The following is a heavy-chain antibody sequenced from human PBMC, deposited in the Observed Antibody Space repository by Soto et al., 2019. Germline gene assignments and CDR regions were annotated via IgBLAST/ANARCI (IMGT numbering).Heavy chain of an antibody. CDR2: IIPILGIA. CDR1: GGTFSSYT. V-gene: IGHV1-69*04. D-gene: IGHD6-6*01. Sequence: SVKVSCKASGGTFSSYTISWVRQAPGQGLEWMGRIIPILGIANYAQKFQGRVTITADKSTSTAYMELSSLRSEDTAVYYCARDRAGIAARLYNWFDPWGQGTLVTVSS. CDR3: ARDRAGIAARLYNWFDP. J-gene: IGHJ5*02.